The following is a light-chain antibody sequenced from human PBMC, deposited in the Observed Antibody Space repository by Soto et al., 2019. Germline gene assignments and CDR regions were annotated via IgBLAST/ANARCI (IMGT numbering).Light chain of an antibody. CDR1: QSISSW. CDR3: QQHSSSSPYT. CDR2: KAS. J-gene: IGKJ2*01. V-gene: IGKV1-5*03. Sequence: DVQMTQSPSTLSASLGDRVTITCRASQSISSWLAWYQQKPGKAPNLLIYKASTLGSGVPSRFSGGGSGTEFTLTISSLQPDDFATYYCQQHSSSSPYTFGQGTKLEIK.